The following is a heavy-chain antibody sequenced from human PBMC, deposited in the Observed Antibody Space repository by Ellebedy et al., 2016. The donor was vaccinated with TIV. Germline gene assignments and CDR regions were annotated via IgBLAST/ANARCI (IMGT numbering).Heavy chain of an antibody. CDR2: IKSKTDDGTT. CDR1: DFSFTNAW. D-gene: IGHD3-16*01. Sequence: GESLKISCAASDFSFTNAWINWVRQAPGKGLEWVGRIKSKTDDGTTNYAAPVSGRFTISSDDSKNTAYLQMNSLQSEDTATYYCIADLGATGSRNYFDYWGHGTLVTVSS. J-gene: IGHJ4*01. CDR3: IADLGATGSRNYFDY. V-gene: IGHV3-15*07.